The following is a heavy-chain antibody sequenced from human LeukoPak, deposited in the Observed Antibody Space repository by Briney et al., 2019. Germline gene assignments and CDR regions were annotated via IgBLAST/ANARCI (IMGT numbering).Heavy chain of an antibody. CDR2: ISSSSSYI. J-gene: IGHJ4*02. Sequence: GGSLRLSCAASGFTFSSYSMNWVRQAPGKGLEWVSSISSSSSYIYYADSVKGRFTISRDNAKNSLYLQMNSLRAEDTAVYYCARPIGAPYYFDYWGQGTLVTVSS. CDR3: ARPIGAPYYFDY. CDR1: GFTFSSYS. V-gene: IGHV3-21*01. D-gene: IGHD3-16*01.